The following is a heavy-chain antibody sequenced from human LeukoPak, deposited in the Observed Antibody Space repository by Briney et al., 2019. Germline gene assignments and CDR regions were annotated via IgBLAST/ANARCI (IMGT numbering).Heavy chain of an antibody. J-gene: IGHJ3*02. CDR2: ISAYNGNT. Sequence: GASVKVSCTASGYTFTSYGISWVRQAPGQGLEWMGWISAYNGNTNYAQKLQGRVTITTDTSTSTAYMELRSLRSDDTAVYYCARGRQGLYFDWLWPYDAFDIWGQGTMVTVSS. D-gene: IGHD3-9*01. CDR3: ARGRQGLYFDWLWPYDAFDI. V-gene: IGHV1-18*01. CDR1: GYTFTSYG.